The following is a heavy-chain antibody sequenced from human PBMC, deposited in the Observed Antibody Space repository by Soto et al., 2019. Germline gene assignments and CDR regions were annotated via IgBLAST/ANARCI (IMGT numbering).Heavy chain of an antibody. CDR1: GYNFINYL. J-gene: IGHJ6*02. V-gene: IGHV5-51*01. CDR3: ARHASYYYGLLEGMDV. Sequence: GESLKISCKGSGYNFINYLIAWVRQMPGKGLEWMGIIYPGDSDTRYSPSFQGQVTISADKSISTAYLQWSSLKASDTAMYYCARHASYYYGLLEGMDVWGQGTTVTVSS. CDR2: IYPGDSDT. D-gene: IGHD3-10*01.